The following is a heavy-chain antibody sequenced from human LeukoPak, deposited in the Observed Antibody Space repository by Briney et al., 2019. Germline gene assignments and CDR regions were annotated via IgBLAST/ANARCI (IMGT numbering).Heavy chain of an antibody. CDR1: GFTFSSYG. CDR2: IWYDGSNK. CDR3: ARGYCGSTSCYAVDY. V-gene: IGHV3-33*01. D-gene: IGHD2-2*01. Sequence: GGSLRLSCAASGFTFSSYGMHWVRQAPGKGLEWVAVIWYDGSNKYYADSVKGRFTISRDNSKNTLYLQMNSLRAEDTAVYYCARGYCGSTSCYAVDYWGQGTLVTVSS. J-gene: IGHJ4*02.